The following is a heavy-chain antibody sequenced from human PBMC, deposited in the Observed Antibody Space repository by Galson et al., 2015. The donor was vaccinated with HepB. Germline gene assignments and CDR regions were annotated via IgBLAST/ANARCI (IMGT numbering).Heavy chain of an antibody. CDR2: ISAYNGNT. CDR1: GYTFTSYG. J-gene: IGHJ4*02. CDR3: ARGSDDYGDPLPVY. Sequence: SVKVSCKASGYTFTSYGISWVRQAPGQGLEWMGWISAYNGNTNYAQKLQGRVTMTTDTSTSTAYMELRSLRSDDTAVYYCARGSDDYGDPLPVYWGQGTLVTVSS. D-gene: IGHD4-17*01. V-gene: IGHV1-18*01.